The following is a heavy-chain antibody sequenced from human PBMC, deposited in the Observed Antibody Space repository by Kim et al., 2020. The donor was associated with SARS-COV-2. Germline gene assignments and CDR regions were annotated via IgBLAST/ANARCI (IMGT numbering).Heavy chain of an antibody. J-gene: IGHJ3*02. V-gene: IGHV3-20*01. Sequence: GGSLRLSCAASGFTFDDYGMSWVRQAPGKGLEWVSGINWNGGSTGYADSVKGRFTISRDNAKNSLYLQMNSLRAEDTALYHCARDGPPSGRVGAGLNLDAFDIWGQGTMVTVSS. CDR2: INWNGGST. CDR1: GFTFDDYG. D-gene: IGHD1-26*01. CDR3: ARDGPPSGRVGAGLNLDAFDI.